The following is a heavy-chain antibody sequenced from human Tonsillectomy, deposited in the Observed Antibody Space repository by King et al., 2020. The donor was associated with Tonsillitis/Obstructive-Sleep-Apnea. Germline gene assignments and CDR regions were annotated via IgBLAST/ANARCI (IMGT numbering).Heavy chain of an antibody. V-gene: IGHV3-11*05. CDR3: ARDRCSGGSCYLGASALDI. CDR2: ISSSSSYT. CDR1: GFTFSDYY. Sequence: VQLVESGGGLVKPGGSLRLSCAASGFTFSDYYMSWLRQAPGKGLEWVSYISSSSSYTNYADSVKGRFTISRDNAKNSLYLQMNSLRAEDTAVYYCARDRCSGGSCYLGASALDIWGQGTMVTVSS. J-gene: IGHJ3*02. D-gene: IGHD2-15*01.